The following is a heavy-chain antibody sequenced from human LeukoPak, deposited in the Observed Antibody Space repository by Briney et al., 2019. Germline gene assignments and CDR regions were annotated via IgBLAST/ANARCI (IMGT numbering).Heavy chain of an antibody. J-gene: IGHJ4*02. Sequence: ASVKVSCKASDYTFTSYGVSWVRQAPGQGLEWMGWISTYTGDTNYAQKLKGRLTMTTDTSASTAFMELRSLTSDDTAVYYCTRATIPAAGIDYWGQGTLVTVSS. V-gene: IGHV1-18*01. D-gene: IGHD6-13*01. CDR3: TRATIPAAGIDY. CDR1: DYTFTSYG. CDR2: ISTYTGDT.